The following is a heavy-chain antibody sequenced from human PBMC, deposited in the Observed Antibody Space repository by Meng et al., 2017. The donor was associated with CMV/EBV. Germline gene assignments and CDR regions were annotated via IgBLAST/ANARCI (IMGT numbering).Heavy chain of an antibody. CDR3: AIEKGVAGKDYYYGMDV. D-gene: IGHD6-19*01. CDR1: GYTFTGYS. J-gene: IGHJ6*02. Sequence: VKVSCKASGYTFTGYSMHWVRQAPGQGLEWMGWINPNSGGTNYAQKFQGRVTMTRDTSISTAYMELSRLRSDDTAVYYCAIEKGVAGKDYYYGMDVWGQGTTVTVSS. V-gene: IGHV1-2*02. CDR2: INPNSGGT.